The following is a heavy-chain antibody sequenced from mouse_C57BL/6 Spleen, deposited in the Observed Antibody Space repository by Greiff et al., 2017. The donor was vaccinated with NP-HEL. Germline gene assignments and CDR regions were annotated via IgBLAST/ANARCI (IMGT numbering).Heavy chain of an antibody. CDR3: ARETLGGAMDY. CDR1: GYTFTSYW. D-gene: IGHD4-1*01. V-gene: IGHV1-61*01. CDR2: IYPSDSET. J-gene: IGHJ4*01. Sequence: VQLQQPGAELVRPGSSVKLSCKASGYTFTSYWMDWVKQRPGQGLEWIGNIYPSDSETHYNQKFKDKATLTVDKSSSTAYMQLSSLTSEDSAVYYCARETLGGAMDYWGQGTSVTVSS.